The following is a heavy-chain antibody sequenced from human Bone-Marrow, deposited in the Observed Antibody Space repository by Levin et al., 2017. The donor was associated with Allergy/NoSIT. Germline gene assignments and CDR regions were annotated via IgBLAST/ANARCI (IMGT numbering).Heavy chain of an antibody. J-gene: IGHJ4*02. V-gene: IGHV3-21*01. CDR3: ARDDTGLQLDY. CDR1: GFTFSSYS. D-gene: IGHD2-8*02. CDR2: VSTSSTYI. Sequence: GGSLRLSCAASGFTFSSYSMNWVRQGPGKGLEWVASVSTSSTYIYYAKSVKGRFTISRDNAQNSLFLQMNSLRGEDTGLYCCARDDTGLQLDYWGQGTLVTVSS.